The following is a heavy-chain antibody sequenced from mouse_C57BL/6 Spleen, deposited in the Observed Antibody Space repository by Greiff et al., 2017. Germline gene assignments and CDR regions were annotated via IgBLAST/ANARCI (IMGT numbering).Heavy chain of an antibody. CDR3: ARQERTTGPWFAY. J-gene: IGHJ3*01. D-gene: IGHD3-1*01. V-gene: IGHV1-76*01. CDR2: IYPGSGNT. Sequence: QVQLQQSGAELVRPGASVKLSCKASGYTFTDYYINWVKQRPGQGLEWIARIYPGSGNTYYNEKFKGKATLTAEKSSSTAYMQLSSLTSEGSAVYFCARQERTTGPWFAYWGQGTLVTVSA. CDR1: GYTFTDYY.